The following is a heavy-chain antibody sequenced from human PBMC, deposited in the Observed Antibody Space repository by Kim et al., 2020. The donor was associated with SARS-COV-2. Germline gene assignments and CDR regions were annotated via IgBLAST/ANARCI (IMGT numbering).Heavy chain of an antibody. CDR3: TRGRDGSLVYYFDY. CDR2: IRSKAYGGTT. CDR1: GFTFGDYA. Sequence: GGSLRLSCTASGFTFGDYAMSWVRQAPGKGLEWVGFIRSKAYGGTTEYAASVKGRFTISRDDSKSIAYLQMNSLKTEDTAVYYCTRGRDGSLVYYFDYWGQGTLVTVSS. J-gene: IGHJ4*02. D-gene: IGHD6-13*01. V-gene: IGHV3-49*04.